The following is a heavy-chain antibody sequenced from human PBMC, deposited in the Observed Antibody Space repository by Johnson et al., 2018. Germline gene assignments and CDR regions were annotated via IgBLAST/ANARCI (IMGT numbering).Heavy chain of an antibody. V-gene: IGHV3-30*18. Sequence: QVQLVQSGGGVVQPGRSLRLSCAASGFTFSSYGMHWVRQAPGKGLEWVAVISYDGSDKYYPDSVKGRFTISRDNSKNTLYLQMNSLRAEDTAVYYCANDREYYDSSGSAEYFQHWGQGTLVTVSS. CDR1: GFTFSSYG. CDR3: ANDREYYDSSGSAEYFQH. D-gene: IGHD3-22*01. CDR2: ISYDGSDK. J-gene: IGHJ1*01.